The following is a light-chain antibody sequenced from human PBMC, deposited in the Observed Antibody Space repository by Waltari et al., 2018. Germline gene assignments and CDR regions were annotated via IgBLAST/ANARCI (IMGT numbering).Light chain of an antibody. J-gene: IGKJ2*01. V-gene: IGKV3-20*01. CDR2: VAS. CDR3: QYYGGSYS. CDR1: QSVSSTY. Sequence: EIVLTQSPGTLSLSPGERATTSCRASQSVSSTYLAWYQQKPGQAPRLLIYVASRRATGVPDRFSGSGSGPDFTLTISRLEPEDFAVYYCQYYGGSYSFGQGTKLEIK.